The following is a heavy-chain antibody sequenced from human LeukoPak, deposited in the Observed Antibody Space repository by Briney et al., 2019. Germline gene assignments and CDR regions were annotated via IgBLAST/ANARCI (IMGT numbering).Heavy chain of an antibody. CDR2: IWYDGSNK. V-gene: IGHV3-33*08. CDR1: GFTFSSYE. D-gene: IGHD5-18*01. CDR3: ARDRTGTAMVAAY. Sequence: QTGGSLRLSCAASGFTFSSYEMHWVRQAPGKGLEWVAVIWYDGSNKYYADSVKGRFTISRDNSKNTLYLQMNSLRAEDTAVYYCARDRTGTAMVAAYWGQGTLVTVSS. J-gene: IGHJ4*02.